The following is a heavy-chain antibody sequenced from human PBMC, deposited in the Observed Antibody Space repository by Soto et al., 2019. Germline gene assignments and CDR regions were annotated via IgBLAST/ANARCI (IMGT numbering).Heavy chain of an antibody. CDR2: INPNSGGT. CDR1: GYTFTGYY. Sequence: QVQLVQSGAEVKKPGASVKVSCKASGYTFTGYYMHWVRQAPGQGLEWMGWINPNSGGTNYAQKFQGRVTMTRDTSISTAYMELRRLRSDDTAVYYCSSGVAATDYYYYGMDVWGQGTTVTVSS. V-gene: IGHV1-2*02. D-gene: IGHD2-15*01. J-gene: IGHJ6*02. CDR3: SSGVAATDYYYYGMDV.